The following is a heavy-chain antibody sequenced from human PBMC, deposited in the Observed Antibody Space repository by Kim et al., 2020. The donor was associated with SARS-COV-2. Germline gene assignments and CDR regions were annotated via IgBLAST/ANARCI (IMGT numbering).Heavy chain of an antibody. CDR2: SGST. J-gene: IGHJ4*02. V-gene: IGHV4-34*01. D-gene: IGHD2-15*01. Sequence: SGSTDYNPSLKSRVTISVDTSKNPFSLKLSSVTAADTAVYYCARGRSSGDWGQGTLVTVSS. CDR3: ARGRSSGD.